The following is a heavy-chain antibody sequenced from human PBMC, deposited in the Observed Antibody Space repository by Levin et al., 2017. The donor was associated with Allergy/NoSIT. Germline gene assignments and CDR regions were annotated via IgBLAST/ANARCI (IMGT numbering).Heavy chain of an antibody. J-gene: IGHJ4*02. CDR2: ISTYSGNT. CDR3: ASRSGTYPYYFDY. CDR1: GYTFTSYG. D-gene: IGHD3-3*01. V-gene: IGHV1-18*01. Sequence: VASVKVSCKPSGYTFTSYGLGWMRQAPGQGLEWMGWISTYSGNTNYAHKFQGRVTMTTDTSTSTAYMELRSLRSDDTAVYFCASRSGTYPYYFDYWGQGTLVTVSS.